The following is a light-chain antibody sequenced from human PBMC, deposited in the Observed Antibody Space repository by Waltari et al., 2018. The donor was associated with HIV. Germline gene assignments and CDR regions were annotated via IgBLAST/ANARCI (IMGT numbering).Light chain of an antibody. CDR1: SSDVGDYNY. J-gene: IGLJ2*01. Sequence: QSALTQPPSASGSPGQSVTISCTGTSSDVGDYNYVSWYQQHPGKAPKFIIYEVNKRPSGVPVRFSGSKSGNTASLTVSGLQAEDEADYYCSSYAGTNFVVFGGGTKLTVL. CDR3: SSYAGTNFVV. CDR2: EVN. V-gene: IGLV2-8*01.